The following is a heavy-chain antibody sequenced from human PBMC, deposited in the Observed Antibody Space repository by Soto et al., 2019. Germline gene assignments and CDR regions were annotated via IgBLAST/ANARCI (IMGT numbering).Heavy chain of an antibody. Sequence: QITLKESGPPLVKPTQTLTLTWTFSGFSLSTSGVGEAWICQPPGTALEWLALIYWDHDKRQTPSLKSRLIVTKDTSKNQVVLTMTRLDPVETAAYCCAHSAYSSSWYGVSVDYWGQGTLLSVSS. J-gene: IGHJ4*02. D-gene: IGHD6-13*01. V-gene: IGHV2-5*02. CDR1: GFSLSTSGVG. CDR3: AHSAYSSSWYGVSVDY. CDR2: IYWDHDK.